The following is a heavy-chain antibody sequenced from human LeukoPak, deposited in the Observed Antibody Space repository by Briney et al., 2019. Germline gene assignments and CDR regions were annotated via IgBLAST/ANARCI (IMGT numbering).Heavy chain of an antibody. Sequence: GGSLRLSCAASGFTFSSYGMHWVRQAPGEGLEWVAFIRYDGSNKYYADSVKGRFTISRDNSKNTLYLQMNSLRAEDTAVYYCAKDRSSGYYTPDYWGQGTLVTVSS. J-gene: IGHJ4*02. CDR1: GFTFSSYG. CDR3: AKDRSSGYYTPDY. D-gene: IGHD3-22*01. V-gene: IGHV3-30*02. CDR2: IRYDGSNK.